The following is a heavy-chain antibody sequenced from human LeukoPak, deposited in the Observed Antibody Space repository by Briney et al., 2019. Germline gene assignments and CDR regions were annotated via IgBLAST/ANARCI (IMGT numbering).Heavy chain of an antibody. J-gene: IGHJ4*02. CDR2: INSSGYTI. CDR3: ARGPPYGSGKFGPSDY. Sequence: PGGSLRLSCAASGFTFSDYYMSWIRQAPGKRLEWVSYINSSGYTIYYADSVKGRFTISRDNAKNSLYLQMNSLRAEDTGVYYCARGPPYGSGKFGPSDYWGQGTLVTVPS. D-gene: IGHD3-10*01. V-gene: IGHV3-11*01. CDR1: GFTFSDYY.